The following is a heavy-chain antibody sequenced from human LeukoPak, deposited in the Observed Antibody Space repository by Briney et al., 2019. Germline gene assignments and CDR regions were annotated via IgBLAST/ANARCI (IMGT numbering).Heavy chain of an antibody. V-gene: IGHV3-7*03. J-gene: IGHJ4*02. Sequence: PGGSLSLSCAASGFTFSSYWMTWVRQAPGKGLEWVASIKPDGSEKYYVDSVEGRFTISRDNAKNSLYLQMNSLRAEDTAVYYCARPIAAAGSWGQGTLVTVSS. CDR1: GFTFSSYW. D-gene: IGHD6-13*01. CDR2: IKPDGSEK. CDR3: ARPIAAAGS.